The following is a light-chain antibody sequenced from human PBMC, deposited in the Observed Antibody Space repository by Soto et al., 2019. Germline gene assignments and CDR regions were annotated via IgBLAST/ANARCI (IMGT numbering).Light chain of an antibody. V-gene: IGKV1-5*01. CDR2: DAS. CDR3: QHYHSYPWT. Sequence: DIQMTQSPSTLSASVGDRVTITCRASQSIRRWLAWYQQKPGKAPKLLIYDASSLEGAAPSRFSGSGSGTEFTLTINSLLPDDYATYYCQHYHSYPWTFGQGTKVDIK. CDR1: QSIRRW. J-gene: IGKJ1*01.